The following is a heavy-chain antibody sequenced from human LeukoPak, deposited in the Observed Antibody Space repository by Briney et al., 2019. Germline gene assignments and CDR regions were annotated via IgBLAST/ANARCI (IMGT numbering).Heavy chain of an antibody. CDR2: ISSSSSYI. CDR1: GFTFSSYA. D-gene: IGHD3-9*01. J-gene: IGHJ4*02. CDR3: ARASLSERYFDYFDY. V-gene: IGHV3-21*01. Sequence: NPGGSLRLSCAASGFTFSSYAMSWVRQAPGKGLEWVSSISSSSSYIYYADSVKGRFTISRDNAKNSLYLQMNSLRAEDTAVYYCARASLSERYFDYFDYWGQGTLVTVSS.